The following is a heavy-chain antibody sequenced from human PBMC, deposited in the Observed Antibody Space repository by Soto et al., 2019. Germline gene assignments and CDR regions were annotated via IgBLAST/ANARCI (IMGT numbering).Heavy chain of an antibody. J-gene: IGHJ5*02. CDR2: XXPXXGXT. Sequence: ASVKISCTTSRYTFTDHVINLVRQALGQGPEYXGGXXPXXGXTXXXQXXXGRVTMTRDTSISTAYMELRRLTSDDTAVYYCARDLSRHSWKWFDHWGQGTLVTVSS. V-gene: IGHV1-2*02. CDR1: RYTFTDHV. CDR3: ARDLSRHSWKWFDH. D-gene: IGHD1-1*01.